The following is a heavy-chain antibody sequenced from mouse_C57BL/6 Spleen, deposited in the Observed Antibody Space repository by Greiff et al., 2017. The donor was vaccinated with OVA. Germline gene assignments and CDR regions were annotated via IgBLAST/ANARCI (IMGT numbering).Heavy chain of an antibody. CDR3: AGQLYYAMDY. J-gene: IGHJ4*01. CDR2: IYPGDGDT. V-gene: IGHV1-82*01. D-gene: IGHD3-1*01. CDR1: GYAFSSSW. Sequence: QVQLKQSGPELVKPGASVKISCKASGYAFSSSWMNWVKQRPGKGLEWIGRIYPGDGDTNYNGKFKGKATLTADKSSSTAYMQLSSLTSEDSAVYFCAGQLYYAMDYWGQGTSVTVSS.